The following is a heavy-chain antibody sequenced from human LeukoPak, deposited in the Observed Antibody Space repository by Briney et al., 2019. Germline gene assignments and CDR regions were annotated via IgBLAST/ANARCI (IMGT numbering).Heavy chain of an antibody. CDR1: GFTFSSYA. CDR3: ASGNSFDY. J-gene: IGHJ4*02. CDR2: ISSSSSYI. Sequence: GGSLRLSCAASGFTFSSYAMSWVRQAPGKGLEWVSSISSSSSYIYYADSVKGRFTISRDNAKNSLYLQMNSLRAEDTAVYFCASGNSFDYWGQGTLVTVSS. V-gene: IGHV3-21*01.